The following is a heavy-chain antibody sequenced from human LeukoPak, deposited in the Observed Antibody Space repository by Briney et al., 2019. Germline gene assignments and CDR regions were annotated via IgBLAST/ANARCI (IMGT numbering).Heavy chain of an antibody. CDR2: INPSDGKT. V-gene: IGHV1-46*01. CDR1: GYTFTNYY. D-gene: IGHD3-10*01. CDR3: ARGGYYGSGSYYNFDY. Sequence: ASVKVSCKASGYTFTNYYMHWVRQAPGQGLEWMGIINPSDGKTSYAQKFQGRVTMTRNTSISTAYMELSSLRSEDTAVYYCARGGYYGSGSYYNFDYWGQGTLVTVSS. J-gene: IGHJ4*02.